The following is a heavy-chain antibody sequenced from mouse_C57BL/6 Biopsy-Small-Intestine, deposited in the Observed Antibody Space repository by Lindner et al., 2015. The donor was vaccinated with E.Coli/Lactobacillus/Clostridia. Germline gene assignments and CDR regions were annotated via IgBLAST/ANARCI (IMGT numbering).Heavy chain of an antibody. CDR3: ARYDIYYYFDY. Sequence: VQLQESGGGLVQPGGSLSLSCAASGFTFSDYYMSWVRQPPGKALEWLGFIRNKAYGYTSEYSASVKARFTISRDDSQGILYLQMNALRPEDSATYYCARYDIYYYFDYWGQGTTLTVSS. CDR1: GFTFSDYY. V-gene: IGHV7-3*01. J-gene: IGHJ2*01. D-gene: IGHD2-12*01. CDR2: IRNKAYGYTS.